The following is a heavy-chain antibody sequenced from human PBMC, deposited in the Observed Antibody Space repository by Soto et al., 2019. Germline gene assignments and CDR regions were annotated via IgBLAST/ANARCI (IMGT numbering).Heavy chain of an antibody. CDR1: GFTFSSYA. V-gene: IGHV3-23*01. CDR3: AKDLAPAAINFIKKKVDY. CDR2: ISGSGGST. Sequence: GGSLRLSCAASGFTFSSYAMSWVRQAPGKGLEWVSAISGSGGSTYYADSVKGRFTISRDNSKNTLYLQMNSLRAEDTAVYYFAKDLAPAAINFIKKKVDYWGQGTLVTVSS. J-gene: IGHJ4*02. D-gene: IGHD2-2*01.